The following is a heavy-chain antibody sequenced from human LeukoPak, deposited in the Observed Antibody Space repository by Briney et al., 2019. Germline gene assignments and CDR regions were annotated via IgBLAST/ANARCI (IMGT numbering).Heavy chain of an antibody. CDR3: AREASGYYHVFDS. V-gene: IGHV3-11*04. CDR2: ITNSGRST. D-gene: IGHD3-3*01. J-gene: IGHJ4*02. Sequence: PGGSLRLSCEASGFSLSTYFISWIRQAPGKGLEWVSYITNSGRSTKYADAVKGRFTISRDNTKQSVYLEMTDLRAEDTAVYYCAREASGYYHVFDSWSQGTLVTVSS. CDR1: GFSLSTYF.